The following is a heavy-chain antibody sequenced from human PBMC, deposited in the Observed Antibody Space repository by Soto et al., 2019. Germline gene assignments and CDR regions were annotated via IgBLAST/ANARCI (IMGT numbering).Heavy chain of an antibody. CDR2: ISSSNRTI. CDR3: ARSRYTGTYSGRFLDY. V-gene: IGHV3-48*02. J-gene: IGHJ4*02. D-gene: IGHD1-26*01. CDR1: GFTFRSYS. Sequence: GGSLRLSCAASGFTFRSYSMNWVRQAPGKGLEWVSYISSSNRTINYADSVKGRFIISRDNAKNSLYLQMHSLRDEDTAVYFCARSRYTGTYSGRFLDYWGQGSLVTVSS.